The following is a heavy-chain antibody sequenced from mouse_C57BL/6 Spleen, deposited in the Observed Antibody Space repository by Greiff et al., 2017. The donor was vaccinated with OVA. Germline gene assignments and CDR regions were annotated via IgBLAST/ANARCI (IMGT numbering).Heavy chain of an antibody. Sequence: EVQLQESGPGLVKPSQSLSLTCSVTGYSITSGYYWNWIRQFPGNKLEWMGYISYDGSNNYNPSLKNRISITRDTSKNQFFLKLNSVTTEDTATYYCANYYYGSRNYYAMDYWGQGTSVTVSS. CDR3: ANYYYGSRNYYAMDY. CDR1: GYSITSGYY. CDR2: ISYDGSN. J-gene: IGHJ4*01. V-gene: IGHV3-6*01. D-gene: IGHD1-1*01.